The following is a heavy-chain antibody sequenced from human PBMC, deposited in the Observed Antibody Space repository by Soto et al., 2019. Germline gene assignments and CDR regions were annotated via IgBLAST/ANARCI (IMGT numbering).Heavy chain of an antibody. D-gene: IGHD6-13*01. CDR3: ARRERVIAAAGTLQKGNSFDP. V-gene: IGHV3-21*01. Sequence: GGSLRLSCAASGFTFSSYSMNWVRQAPRKGLEWVSSISSSSSYIYYADSVKGRFTISRDNAKNSLYLQMNSLRAADTAVYYCARRERVIAAAGTLQKGNSFDPWGQGTLVTVSS. CDR1: GFTFSSYS. CDR2: ISSSSSYI. J-gene: IGHJ5*02.